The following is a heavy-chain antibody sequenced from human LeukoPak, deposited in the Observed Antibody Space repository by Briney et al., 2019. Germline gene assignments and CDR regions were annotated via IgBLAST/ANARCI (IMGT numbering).Heavy chain of an antibody. J-gene: IGHJ6*02. CDR2: IWYDGSNK. D-gene: IGHD6-13*01. CDR3: ARELAAAGPGYYGMDV. CDR1: GFTFSSYG. Sequence: PGRSLRLSCAASGFTFSSYGMHWVRQAPGKGLEWVAVIWYDGSNKYYADPVKGRFTISRDNSKNTLYLQMNSLRAEDTAVYYYARELAAAGPGYYGMDVWGQGTTVTVSS. V-gene: IGHV3-33*01.